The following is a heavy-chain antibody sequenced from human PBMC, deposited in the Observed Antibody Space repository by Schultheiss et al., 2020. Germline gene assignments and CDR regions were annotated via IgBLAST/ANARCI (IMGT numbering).Heavy chain of an antibody. CDR3: ARDWLRQLDY. V-gene: IGHV3-30-3*01. CDR2: ISYDGSNK. J-gene: IGHJ4*02. CDR1: GFTFSSYA. D-gene: IGHD3-10*01. Sequence: GGSLRLSCAASGFTFSSYAMHWVRQAPGKGLEWVAVISYDGSNKYYADSVKGRFTISRDNSKNTLYLQMNSLRAEDTAVYYCARDWLRQLDYWGQGTLVTVSS.